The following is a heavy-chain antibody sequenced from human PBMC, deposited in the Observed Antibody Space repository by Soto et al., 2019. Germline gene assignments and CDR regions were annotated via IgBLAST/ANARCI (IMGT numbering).Heavy chain of an antibody. CDR1: GFTFSSYA. J-gene: IGHJ5*02. D-gene: IGHD3-10*01. CDR2: ISSNGGST. CDR3: ARDRVSTPDLWFGELLGEFDP. Sequence: GGSLRLSCAASGFTFSSYAMHWVRQAPGKGLEYVSAISSNGGSTYYANSVKGRFTISRDNSKNALYLQMGSLRAEDMAVYYCARDRVSTPDLWFGELLGEFDPWGQGTLVTVSS. V-gene: IGHV3-64*01.